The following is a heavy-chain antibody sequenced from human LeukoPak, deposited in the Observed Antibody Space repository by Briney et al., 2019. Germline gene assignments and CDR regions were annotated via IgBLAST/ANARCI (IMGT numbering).Heavy chain of an antibody. V-gene: IGHV3-7*04. CDR3: ATDCSSASCFDY. J-gene: IGHJ4*02. Sequence: GGSLRLSCSASGFTFSTYWMSWVRQAPGKGLEWVANMRRDGNEIYYLDSVKGRFTISRDNAKNSLYLQMNSLRAEDTAVYFCATDCSSASCFDYWGQGTLVTVSS. CDR1: GFTFSTYW. D-gene: IGHD2-2*01. CDR2: MRRDGNEI.